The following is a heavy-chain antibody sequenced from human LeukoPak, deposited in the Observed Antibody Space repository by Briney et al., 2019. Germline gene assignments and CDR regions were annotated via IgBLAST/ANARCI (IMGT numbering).Heavy chain of an antibody. Sequence: GGSLRLSCAASGFTFSSYGMHWVRQAPGKGLEWVAVISYDGSNKYYADSVKGRFTISRDNSKNTLYLQMNSLRAEDTAVYYCAKTYFDFYYYYYGMDVWGQGTTVAVSS. CDR3: AKTYFDFYYYYYGMDV. CDR2: ISYDGSNK. CDR1: GFTFSSYG. V-gene: IGHV3-30*18. D-gene: IGHD3-9*01. J-gene: IGHJ6*02.